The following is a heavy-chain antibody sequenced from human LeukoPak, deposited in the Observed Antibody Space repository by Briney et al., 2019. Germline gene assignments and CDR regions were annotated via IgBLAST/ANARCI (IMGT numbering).Heavy chain of an antibody. CDR1: GYTFTSYY. D-gene: IGHD2-2*01. J-gene: IGHJ6*04. V-gene: IGHV1-46*01. CDR3: ARDSSAYCSSTSCYYYYGMDV. CDR2: INPSGCST. Sequence: GASVKVSCTASGYTFTSYYMHWVRQAPGQGLEWMGIINPSGCSTSYAQKFQGRVTMTRDTSTSTVYMELSSLRSEDTAVYYCARDSSAYCSSTSCYYYYGMDVWGKGTTVTVSS.